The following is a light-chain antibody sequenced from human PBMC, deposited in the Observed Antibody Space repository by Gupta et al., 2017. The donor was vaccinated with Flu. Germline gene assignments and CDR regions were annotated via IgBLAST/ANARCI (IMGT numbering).Light chain of an antibody. CDR2: DAS. CDR3: QQRSIWPPT. CDR1: QSVSNY. J-gene: IGKJ2*01. V-gene: IGKV3-11*01. Sequence: EIVLTQSPATLSLSRGERATLSCRASQSVSNYVAWYQQKPGQAPRLLLDDASNRATGIPARFSGSGSGTDFTLTISSLEPEDFAVYYCQQRSIWPPTFGQGTKLEIK.